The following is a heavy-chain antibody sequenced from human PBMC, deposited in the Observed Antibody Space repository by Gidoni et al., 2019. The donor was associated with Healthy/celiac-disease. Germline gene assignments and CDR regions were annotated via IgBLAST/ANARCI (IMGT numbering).Heavy chain of an antibody. J-gene: IGHJ4*02. Sequence: EVQLVESGGGLVQPGGSLRLSCAASGFTFSSYWMSWFRPAPGKGLDWVANIKQDGSEKYYVDSVKGRFTISRDNAKNSLYLQMNSLRAEDTAVYYCARELPVGYCSGGSCSDRTQFDYWGQGTLVTVSS. CDR3: ARELPVGYCSGGSCSDRTQFDY. V-gene: IGHV3-7*01. CDR2: IKQDGSEK. CDR1: GFTFSSYW. D-gene: IGHD2-15*01.